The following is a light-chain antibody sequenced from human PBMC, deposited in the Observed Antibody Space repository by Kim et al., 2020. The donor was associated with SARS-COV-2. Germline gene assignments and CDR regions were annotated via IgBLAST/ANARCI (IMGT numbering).Light chain of an antibody. CDR3: QQYENWPLYT. CDR1: ESINYN. V-gene: IGKV3-15*01. Sequence: VATGEGATLSCRASESINYNLAWYQQKPGQAPRLLMYDASTWATGTPARFRGSGSGTEFTLTISSLQSEDFAVYFCQQYENWPLYTFGQGTKLEI. J-gene: IGKJ2*01. CDR2: DAS.